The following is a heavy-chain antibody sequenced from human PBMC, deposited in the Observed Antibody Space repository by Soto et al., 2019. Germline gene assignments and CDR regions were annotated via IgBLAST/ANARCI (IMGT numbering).Heavy chain of an antibody. Sequence: QVQLQESGPGLVKPSQTLSLTCTVSGGSISSGDYYWSWIRQPPGKGLEWIGYIYYSGSTYYNPSRKSRVTISVDTSKNQFSLKLSSVTAADTAVYYCGRESSGYDTYYFDYWGQGTLVTVSS. J-gene: IGHJ4*02. CDR2: IYYSGST. D-gene: IGHD5-12*01. V-gene: IGHV4-30-4*01. CDR3: GRESSGYDTYYFDY. CDR1: GGSISSGDYY.